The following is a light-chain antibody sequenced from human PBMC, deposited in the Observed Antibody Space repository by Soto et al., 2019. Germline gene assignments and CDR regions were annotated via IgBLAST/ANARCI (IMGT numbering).Light chain of an antibody. CDR1: QSVSSSQ. Sequence: EIVLTQSQGTLSLSPGESATLSCRASQSVSSSQVAWYQLKPGQAPRLLIYGASSRATGIPDRFSGVGSETDFTLNISRLEPEDLAVYYCQQDATSPHTFGQGTQLEIK. CDR2: GAS. CDR3: QQDATSPHT. J-gene: IGKJ2*01. V-gene: IGKV3-20*01.